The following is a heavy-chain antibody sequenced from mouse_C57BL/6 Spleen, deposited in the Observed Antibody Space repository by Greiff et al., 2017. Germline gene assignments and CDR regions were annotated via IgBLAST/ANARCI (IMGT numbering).Heavy chain of an antibody. CDR2: IDPSDSYT. Sequence: VQLQQPGAELVRPGTSVKLSCKASGYTFTSYWMHWVKQRPGQGLEWIGVIDPSDSYTNYNQKFKGKATLTVDTSSSTAYMQLRSLASEYSAVYYCARGDYYGSSGWGQGTTLTVSS. J-gene: IGHJ2*01. CDR1: GYTFTSYW. V-gene: IGHV1-59*01. D-gene: IGHD1-1*01. CDR3: ARGDYYGSSG.